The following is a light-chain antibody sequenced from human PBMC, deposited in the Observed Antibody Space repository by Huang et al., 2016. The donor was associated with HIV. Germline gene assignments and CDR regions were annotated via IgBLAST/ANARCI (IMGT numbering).Light chain of an antibody. CDR2: GAS. CDR3: QQSYNTPPT. V-gene: IGKV1-39*01. CDR1: QSISNY. Sequence: DIQMTQSPASLSVSVGDRVTITCRATQSISNYVNWYQQKPGKAPTLLIYGASTLQSGVPSRFSGSGSGTDFTLTISSLQPEDFTTYYCQQSYNTPPTFGQGTKVEI. J-gene: IGKJ1*01.